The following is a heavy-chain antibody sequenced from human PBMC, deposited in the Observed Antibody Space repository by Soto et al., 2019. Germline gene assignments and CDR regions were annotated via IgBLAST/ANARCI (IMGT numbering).Heavy chain of an antibody. CDR2: ISYDGSNK. Sequence: GGSLRLSCAASGFTFSSYGMHWVRQAPGKGLEWVAVISYDGSNKYYADSVKGRFTISRDNSMNTLYLQMNSLRAEDTAVYYCADYYGMDVWGQGTTVTVSS. V-gene: IGHV3-30*03. J-gene: IGHJ6*02. CDR1: GFTFSSYG. CDR3: ADYYGMDV.